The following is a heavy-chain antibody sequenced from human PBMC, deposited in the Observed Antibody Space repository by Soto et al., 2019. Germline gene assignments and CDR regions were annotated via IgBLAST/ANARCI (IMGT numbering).Heavy chain of an antibody. CDR1: GFSISTYG. CDR2: FSGSSGNT. CDR3: ARWNGYGDS. V-gene: IGHV3-23*01. J-gene: IGHJ4*02. Sequence: EVQLLESGGGLAQPGGSLRLSCAASGFSISTYGVTWVRQAPGKGLEWVSGFSGSSGNTYYADSVKGRFTISRDNSKNTVYQQMNSLRAEDTAVYYCARWNGYGDSWGQGTLVTVSS. D-gene: IGHD1-1*01.